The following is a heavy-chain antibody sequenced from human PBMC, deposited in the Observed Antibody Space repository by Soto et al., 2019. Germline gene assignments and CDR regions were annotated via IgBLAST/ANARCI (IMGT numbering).Heavy chain of an antibody. Sequence: GGSLRLSCTASGFTFGDYAMSWFRQAPGKGLEWVGFIRSKAYGGTTEYAASVKGRFTISRDDSKSIAYLQMNSLKTEDTAVYYCTISCSGGSCYVFDYWGQGTLVTVSS. CDR2: IRSKAYGGTT. V-gene: IGHV3-49*03. CDR3: TISCSGGSCYVFDY. J-gene: IGHJ4*02. CDR1: GFTFGDYA. D-gene: IGHD2-15*01.